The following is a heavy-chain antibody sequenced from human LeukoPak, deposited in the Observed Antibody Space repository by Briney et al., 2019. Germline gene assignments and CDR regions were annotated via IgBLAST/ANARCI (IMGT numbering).Heavy chain of an antibody. CDR2: IFSGGST. Sequence: GGSLRLSCAASGFDVCSNSMSWVRQAPGEGLEWVLVIFSGGSTNYANSMKGRFTISRDNSKNTLYLQMNSLRGEDTAVYYCAAWRGSNWFDYWRQGTQVTVCS. D-gene: IGHD6-13*01. V-gene: IGHV3-53*01. J-gene: IGHJ4*02. CDR3: AAWRGSNWFDY. CDR1: GFDVCSNS.